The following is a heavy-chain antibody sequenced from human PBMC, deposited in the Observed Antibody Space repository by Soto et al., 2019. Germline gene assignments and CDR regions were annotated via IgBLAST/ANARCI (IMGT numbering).Heavy chain of an antibody. CDR2: IWYDGSNK. CDR3: ARNPRGGGDYVFDY. D-gene: IGHD4-17*01. J-gene: IGHJ4*02. Sequence: QVQLVESGGGVVQPGRSLRISCAASGFTFSSYGMHWVRQGPGKGLEWVAVIWYDGSNKYYAESVKGRFTISRDNSKNTLYLQMNSLRAGDTAVYYCARNPRGGGDYVFDYWCQGTLVTVSS. V-gene: IGHV3-33*01. CDR1: GFTFSSYG.